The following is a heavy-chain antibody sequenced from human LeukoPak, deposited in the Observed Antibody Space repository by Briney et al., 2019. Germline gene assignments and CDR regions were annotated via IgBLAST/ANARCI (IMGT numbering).Heavy chain of an antibody. D-gene: IGHD3-22*01. CDR1: GFTFSSYA. V-gene: IGHV3-30-3*01. CDR3: ARGRVVIYMDYFDY. Sequence: PGGSLRLSCAASGFTFSSYAMHWVRQAPGKGLEWVAVISYDGSNKYYADSVKGRFTISRDNSKNTLYLQMNSLRAEDTAVYYCARGRVVIYMDYFDYWGQGTLVTVSS. CDR2: ISYDGSNK. J-gene: IGHJ4*02.